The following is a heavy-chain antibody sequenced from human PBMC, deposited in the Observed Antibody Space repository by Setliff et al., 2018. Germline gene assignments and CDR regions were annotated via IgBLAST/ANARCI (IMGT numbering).Heavy chain of an antibody. J-gene: IGHJ5*02. CDR3: VRRVAGKGWFDP. Sequence: GGSLRLSCAASGFTFTSAVMTWFRQAPGKGLEWVSAVTAFGGTTYDADSVKGRFTTSRDNSKNTIYLQMNNLGVDDTAIYYCVRRVAGKGWFDPWGQGTLVTVSS. CDR2: VTAFGGTT. D-gene: IGHD2-15*01. V-gene: IGHV3-23*01. CDR1: GFTFTSAV.